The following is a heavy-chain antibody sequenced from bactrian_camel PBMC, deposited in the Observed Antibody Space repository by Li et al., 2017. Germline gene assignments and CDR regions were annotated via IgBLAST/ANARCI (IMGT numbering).Heavy chain of an antibody. D-gene: IGHD3*01. CDR3: AATRGRHLSPRCTACRKGVCYIGGDGV. CDR2: IRRSGGET. J-gene: IGHJ4*01. CDR1: GHSRGSNC. Sequence: QVQLVESGGGSVQTGGSLRLSCVVSGHSRGSNCVGWYRLPPGRAPAEREGIAAIRRSGGETWYAGAVKGRFTISQGSAKNTVYLQMNNLQPEDTAPYYWAATRGRHLSPRCTACRKGVCYIGGDGVWSQGTQVTVS. V-gene: IGHV3-3*01.